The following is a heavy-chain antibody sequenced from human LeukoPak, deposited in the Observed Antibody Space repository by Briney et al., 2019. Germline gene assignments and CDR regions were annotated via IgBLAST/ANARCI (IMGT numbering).Heavy chain of an antibody. V-gene: IGHV3-30*18. D-gene: IGHD2-8*01. J-gene: IGHJ5*02. Sequence: PGGSLRLSCAASGFTFSSYGMHWVRQAPGKGLEWVAVISYDGSNKYYADSVKGRFTISRDNSKNTLYLQMNSLRAEDTAVYYCAKENGGYHLWGQGTLVTVSS. CDR1: GFTFSSYG. CDR2: ISYDGSNK. CDR3: AKENGGYHL.